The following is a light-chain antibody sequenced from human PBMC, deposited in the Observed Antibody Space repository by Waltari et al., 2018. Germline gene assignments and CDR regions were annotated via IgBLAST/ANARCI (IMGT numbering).Light chain of an antibody. CDR1: PSISSY. CDR3: QQSYSTPRT. V-gene: IGKV1-39*01. J-gene: IGKJ1*01. Sequence: DIQMTQSPYSLSASVGDRVTITCRASPSISSYLNWYQQKPGKAPKLLIYAASSLQSGVPSRFSGSGSGTDFTLTISSLQPEDFATYSCQQSYSTPRTFGQGTKVEIK. CDR2: AAS.